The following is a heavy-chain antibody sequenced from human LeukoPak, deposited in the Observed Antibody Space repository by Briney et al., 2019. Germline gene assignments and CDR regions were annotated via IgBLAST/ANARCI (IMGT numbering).Heavy chain of an antibody. D-gene: IGHD1-14*01. CDR1: GLTSHNYA. CDR2: IVGDSSKT. V-gene: IGHV3-23*01. CDR3: AKQPYNYYYLDV. J-gene: IGHJ6*03. Sequence: GGSLRISCAISGLTSHNYAMTWVRQAPGKGLEWVSTIVGDSSKTYYAASVRGRFTISRDNSNYVLFLHMNSLRAEDTAIYYCAKQPYNYYYLDVWGKGTTVTISS.